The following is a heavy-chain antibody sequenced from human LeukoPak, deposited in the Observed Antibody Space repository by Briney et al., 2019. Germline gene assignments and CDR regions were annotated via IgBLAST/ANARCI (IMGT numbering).Heavy chain of an antibody. CDR2: RIAVFPAP. CDR1: GGTFSTYP. Sequence: GASVQVSCKASGGTFSTYPINWVRQAPGQGLEWMGGRIAVFPAPNYAQKFQGRITVTTDESTATAYMELSSLRSDDTAVYYCAGSDAWGQGTLVTVSS. J-gene: IGHJ5*02. V-gene: IGHV1-69*05. CDR3: AGSDA.